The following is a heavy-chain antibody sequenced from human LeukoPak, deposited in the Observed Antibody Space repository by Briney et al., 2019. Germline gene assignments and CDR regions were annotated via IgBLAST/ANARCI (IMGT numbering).Heavy chain of an antibody. D-gene: IGHD5-12*01. CDR1: GFTLSSYE. J-gene: IGHJ4*02. CDR3: ARDGSGYDYPHYDY. V-gene: IGHV3-48*03. CDR2: ISSSGSTI. Sequence: QPGGSLRLSCAASGFTLSSYEMNWVRQAPGKGLEWVSYISSSGSTIYYADSVKGRFTISRDNAKNSLYLQMNSLRAEDTALYYCARDGSGYDYPHYDYWGQGTLVTVSS.